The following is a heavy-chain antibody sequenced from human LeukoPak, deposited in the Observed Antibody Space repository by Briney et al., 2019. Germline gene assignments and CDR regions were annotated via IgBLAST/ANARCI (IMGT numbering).Heavy chain of an antibody. CDR1: GFTFSSYG. V-gene: IGHV3-33*01. D-gene: IGHD4-11*01. J-gene: IGHJ4*02. Sequence: HPGGSLRLSCTASGFTFSSYGMHWVRQAPGKGPEWVAVIWYDGSNKYYADSVKGRSTISRDNSKNTVSLQMDSLRAEDTAVYYCARAITTYSMDNWGQGTQVTVSS. CDR2: IWYDGSNK. CDR3: ARAITTYSMDN.